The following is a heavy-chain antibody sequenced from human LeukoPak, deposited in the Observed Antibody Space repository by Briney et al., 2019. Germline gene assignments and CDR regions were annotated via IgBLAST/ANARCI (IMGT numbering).Heavy chain of an antibody. CDR2: ISGSGGST. D-gene: IGHD6-13*01. CDR1: GFTFSSYA. Sequence: PGGSLRLSCAASGFTFSSYAMIWVRQAPGKGLEWVSAISGSGGSTYYADSVKGRFTISRDNSKNTLYLQMNSLRAEDTAVYYCAKGLYSSSWTTRGYYYGMDVWGQGTTVTVSS. CDR3: AKGLYSSSWTTRGYYYGMDV. V-gene: IGHV3-23*01. J-gene: IGHJ6*02.